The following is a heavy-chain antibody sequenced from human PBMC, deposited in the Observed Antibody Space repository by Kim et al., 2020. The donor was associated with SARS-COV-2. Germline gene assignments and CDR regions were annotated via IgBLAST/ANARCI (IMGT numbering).Heavy chain of an antibody. CDR3: AGAMVRGVIITGGRDV. CDR1: GFTVSSNY. V-gene: IGHV3-53*01. D-gene: IGHD3-10*01. J-gene: IGHJ6*02. CDR2: IYSGGST. Sequence: GGSLRLSCAASGFTVSSNYMSWVRQAPGKGLEWVSVIYSGGSTYYADSVKGRFTISRDNSKNTLYLQMNSLRAEDTAVYYCAGAMVRGVIITGGRDVWGEGTTVTVSS.